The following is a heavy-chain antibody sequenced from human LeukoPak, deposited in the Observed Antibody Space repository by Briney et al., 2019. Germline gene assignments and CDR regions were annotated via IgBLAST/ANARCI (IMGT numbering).Heavy chain of an antibody. CDR3: ARVPRKDDAFDI. V-gene: IGHV4-34*01. J-gene: IGHJ3*02. Sequence: SETLSLTCTVSGASISTYFWTWIRQPAGKGLEWIGEIKHSGSTNYNPSLKSRVTISVDTSKNQFSLKLSSVTAADTAVYYCARVPRKDDAFDIWGQGTMVTVSS. CDR2: IKHSGST. D-gene: IGHD6-6*01. CDR1: GASISTYF.